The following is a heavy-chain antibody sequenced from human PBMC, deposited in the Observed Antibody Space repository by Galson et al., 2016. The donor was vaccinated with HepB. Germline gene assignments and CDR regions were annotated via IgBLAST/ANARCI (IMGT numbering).Heavy chain of an antibody. J-gene: IGHJ5*02. D-gene: IGHD6-13*01. Sequence: SLILSCAASGFTFSSNVMSWVRQAPGNGLQWVAGISGSGGSIHYPDPVKARFNISRDNSKNTVYLQMNSLRAEDTALYYCARLLPSSSWYGWFDPWGQGTLVTVSS. CDR2: ISGSGGSI. CDR3: ARLLPSSSWYGWFDP. CDR1: GFTFSSNV. V-gene: IGHV3-23*01.